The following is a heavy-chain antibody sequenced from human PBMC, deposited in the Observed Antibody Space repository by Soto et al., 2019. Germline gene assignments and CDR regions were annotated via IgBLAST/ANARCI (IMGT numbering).Heavy chain of an antibody. Sequence: EAQLVESGGGLVQPGGSLKLSCAASGFIFSGSAIHWVRQASGKGLEWVGRIRSRANNFATSSAASVKGRFTFSRDDSKNTAYLQMNTLKPEDTAVYYCARGQGAAIGDYYYHGMDVWGQGTTVTVSS. CDR2: IRSRANNFAT. D-gene: IGHD2-2*02. CDR3: ARGQGAAIGDYYYHGMDV. CDR1: GFIFSGSA. V-gene: IGHV3-73*02. J-gene: IGHJ6*02.